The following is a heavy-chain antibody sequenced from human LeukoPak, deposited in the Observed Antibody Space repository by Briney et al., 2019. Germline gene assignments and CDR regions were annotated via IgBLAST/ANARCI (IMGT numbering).Heavy chain of an antibody. CDR3: AKWRGFYDSSGYDY. CDR2: NSGSGGST. CDR1: GFTFSSYA. Sequence: PGGSLRLSCAASGFTFSSYAMSWVRQAPGKGLEWVSANSGSGGSTYYADSVKGRFTISRDNSKNTLYLQMNSLRAEDTAVYYCAKWRGFYDSSGYDYWGQGTLVTVSS. D-gene: IGHD3-22*01. J-gene: IGHJ4*02. V-gene: IGHV3-23*01.